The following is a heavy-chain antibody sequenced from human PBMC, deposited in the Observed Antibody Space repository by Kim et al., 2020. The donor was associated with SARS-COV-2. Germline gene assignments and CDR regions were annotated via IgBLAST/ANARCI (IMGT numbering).Heavy chain of an antibody. D-gene: IGHD2-2*01. CDR1: GGSISSGDYY. CDR3: ARFRQSVVPAAMYFDY. Sequence: SETLSLTCTVSGGSISSGDYYWSWIRQPPGKGLEWIGYIYYSVSTYYNPSLKSRVTISVDTSKNQFSLKLSSVTAADTAVYYCARFRQSVVPAAMYFDYWGQGTLVTVSS. CDR2: IYYSVST. V-gene: IGHV4-30-4*01. J-gene: IGHJ4*02.